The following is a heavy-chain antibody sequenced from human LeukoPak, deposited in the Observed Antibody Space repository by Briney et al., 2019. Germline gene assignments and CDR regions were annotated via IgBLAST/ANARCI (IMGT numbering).Heavy chain of an antibody. CDR2: IIPIFGTA. CDR1: GGTFSSYA. Sequence: SVKVSCKASGGTFSSYAISWVRQAPGQGLEWMGGIIPIFGTANYAQKFQGRVTITTDESTSTAYMELSSLRSDDTAVYYCARVCCLKAGYYYYMDVWGKGTTVTVSS. V-gene: IGHV1-69*05. CDR3: ARVCCLKAGYYYYMDV. J-gene: IGHJ6*03.